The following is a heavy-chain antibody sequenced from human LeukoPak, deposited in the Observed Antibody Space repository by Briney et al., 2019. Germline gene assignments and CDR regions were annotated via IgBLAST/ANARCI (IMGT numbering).Heavy chain of an antibody. CDR1: EFTFSSYA. Sequence: PGGSLRLSCAASEFTFSSYAMSWVRQAPGKGLEWVSVIYSGGSTYYADSVKGRFTISRDNSKNTLYLQMNSLRAEDTAVYYCARGIVATDPPRYWGQGTLVTVSS. CDR3: ARGIVATDPPRY. V-gene: IGHV3-53*01. D-gene: IGHD5-12*01. J-gene: IGHJ4*02. CDR2: IYSGGST.